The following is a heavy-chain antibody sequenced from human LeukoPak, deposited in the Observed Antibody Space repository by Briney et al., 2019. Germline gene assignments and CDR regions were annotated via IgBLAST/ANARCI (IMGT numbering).Heavy chain of an antibody. CDR3: ARGRYYYDSSGYRPLYRYYYYMDV. Sequence: SETLSLTCAVYGGSLSGYYWSWIRQPPGKGLEWIGEINHSGSTNYNPSLKSRVTISVDTSKNQFSLKLSSVTAADTAVYYCARGRYYYDSSGYRPLYRYYYYMDVWGKGTTVTVSS. J-gene: IGHJ6*03. D-gene: IGHD3-22*01. V-gene: IGHV4-34*01. CDR1: GGSLSGYY. CDR2: INHSGST.